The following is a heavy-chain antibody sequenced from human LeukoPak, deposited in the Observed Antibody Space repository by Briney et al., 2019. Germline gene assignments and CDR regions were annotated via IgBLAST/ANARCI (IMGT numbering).Heavy chain of an antibody. CDR1: GYTFTGYY. CDR2: INPNSGGT. Sequence: GASVKVSCKASGYTFTGYYMHWVRQAPGQGLEWMGRINPNSGGTNYAQKFQGRVTMTRDTSISTAYMELSSLRSEDTAVYYCARDRYYYDSSGYYHSYFDYWGQGTLATVSS. J-gene: IGHJ4*02. V-gene: IGHV1-2*06. D-gene: IGHD3-22*01. CDR3: ARDRYYYDSSGYYHSYFDY.